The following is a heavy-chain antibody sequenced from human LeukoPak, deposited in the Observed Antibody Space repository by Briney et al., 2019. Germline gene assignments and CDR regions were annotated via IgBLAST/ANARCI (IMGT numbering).Heavy chain of an antibody. V-gene: IGHV1-69*13. CDR1: GGAFSSYA. Sequence: ASVKVSCKASGGAFSSYAISWVRQAPGQGLEWMGGIIPIFGTANYAQKFQGRVTITADESTSTAYMELSSLRSEDTAVYYCARDSNPRRYCSSTSCPLGYWGQGTLVTVSS. J-gene: IGHJ4*02. CDR3: ARDSNPRRYCSSTSCPLGY. D-gene: IGHD2-2*01. CDR2: IIPIFGTA.